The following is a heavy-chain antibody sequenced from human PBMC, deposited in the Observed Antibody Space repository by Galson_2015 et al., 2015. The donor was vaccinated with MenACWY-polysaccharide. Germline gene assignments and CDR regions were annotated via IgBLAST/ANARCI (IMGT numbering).Heavy chain of an antibody. Sequence: SLRLSCAASGFTFSTYWMNWVRQAPGKGLVWVSRIKSDGSSTNYADSVKGRFTISRDNAKNTLYLQMNSLRAEDTALYYCARGYRAYGWGHGALVTVAA. CDR3: ARGYRAYG. J-gene: IGHJ1*01. V-gene: IGHV3-74*01. D-gene: IGHD5-12*01. CDR2: IKSDGSST. CDR1: GFTFSTYW.